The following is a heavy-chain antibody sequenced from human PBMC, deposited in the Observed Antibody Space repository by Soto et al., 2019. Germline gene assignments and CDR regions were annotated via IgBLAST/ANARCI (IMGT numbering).Heavy chain of an antibody. Sequence: GESLKISCKGSGYSFSSHWIAWVRQMPGKGLEWMGIIFPGDSDTRYSPSFQGQVTISADKSNNIAYLQWNSLKASDTAIYYCARHGGYSDSGTAFSNWLDPWGQGTLVTVSS. CDR2: IFPGDSDT. CDR3: ARHGGYSDSGTAFSNWLDP. D-gene: IGHD3-10*01. CDR1: GYSFSSHW. V-gene: IGHV5-51*01. J-gene: IGHJ5*02.